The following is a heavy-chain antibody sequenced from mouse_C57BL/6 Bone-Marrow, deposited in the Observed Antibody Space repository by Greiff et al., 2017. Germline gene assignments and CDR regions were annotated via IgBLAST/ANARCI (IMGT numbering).Heavy chain of an antibody. Sequence: QVQLQQSGAELVRPGASVTLSCKASGYTFTDYEMHWVKQTPVHGLEWIGAIDPETGGTAYNQKFKGKAILTADKSSSTADMELRSLTSEDSAVYYFTRPTTVQFAYWGQGTLVTVSA. CDR1: GYTFTDYE. CDR2: IDPETGGT. CDR3: TRPTTVQFAY. J-gene: IGHJ3*01. V-gene: IGHV1-15*01. D-gene: IGHD1-1*01.